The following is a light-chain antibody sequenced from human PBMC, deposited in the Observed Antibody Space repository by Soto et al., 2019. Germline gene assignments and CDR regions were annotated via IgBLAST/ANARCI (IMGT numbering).Light chain of an antibody. CDR1: PSISSY. CDR3: QQRSSWPRIT. J-gene: IGKJ5*01. V-gene: IGKV3-11*01. CDR2: DAS. Sequence: VLTQSPATLSLSPGERANISCRASPSISSYLAWYQQKPGQAPRLLIYDASNRATGLSARFSGSGSGTDFTLTISSLEPEDFAVYYCQQRSSWPRITFGQGTRLEIK.